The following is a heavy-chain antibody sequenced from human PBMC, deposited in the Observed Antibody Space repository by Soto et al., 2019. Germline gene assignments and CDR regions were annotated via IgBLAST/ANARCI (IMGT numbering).Heavy chain of an antibody. V-gene: IGHV1-18*01. J-gene: IGHJ4*02. Sequence: QAELVQSGAEMRRPGASVKVSCQTSGYDFTYYGITWVRQAPGQGLEWMGWISVYNSYAHSAQKFRGRVIMTTESTTKTAFLELTDLRSDDTAVYYCAKNNTSSIDFWGQGTLVTVSS. CDR2: ISVYNSYA. D-gene: IGHD6-13*01. CDR3: AKNNTSSIDF. CDR1: GYDFTYYG.